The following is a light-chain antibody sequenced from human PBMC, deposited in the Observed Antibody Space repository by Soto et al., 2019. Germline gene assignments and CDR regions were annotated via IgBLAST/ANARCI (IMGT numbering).Light chain of an antibody. J-gene: IGKJ2*01. CDR3: QQYDTSPT. CDR2: KAS. CDR1: QSISSW. Sequence: DIQMTQSPSTLSASVGDRVTITCRASQSISSWLAWYQQKPGKAPKLLIYKASSLESGVPSRFSGSGSGTEFTLTISSLQPDDFAVYYCQQYDTSPTFGQGTKLEIK. V-gene: IGKV1-5*03.